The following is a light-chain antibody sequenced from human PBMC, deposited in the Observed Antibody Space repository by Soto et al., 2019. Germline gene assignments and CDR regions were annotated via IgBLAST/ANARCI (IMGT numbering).Light chain of an antibody. J-gene: IGKJ3*01. CDR3: QQFGSSPLFT. Sequence: EIVLTQSPGTLSLSPGERATLSCRASQSVSSSYLAWYQQKPGQAPRLLIYGASSRATGIPDRFSGSGSGKYFPLTISRLEHEDFAVYYWQQFGSSPLFTFGPGTKVDVK. CDR2: GAS. CDR1: QSVSSSY. V-gene: IGKV3-20*01.